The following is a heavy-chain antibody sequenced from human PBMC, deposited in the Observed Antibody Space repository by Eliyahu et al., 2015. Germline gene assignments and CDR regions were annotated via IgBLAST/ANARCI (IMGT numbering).Heavy chain of an antibody. CDR1: GGSISSXXSY. J-gene: IGHJ3*01. V-gene: IGHV4-39*01. Sequence: QLQESGPGLVRPSETLSLTCTVSGGSISSXXSYWGWIRQSPGKGLEWIGHIYYSGNTYYNPSLKSRVTISVSEDTSKNQFSLKLSSVTAADTAVYFCARRDFYESSGYYPDAFDLWGQGTVVTVSS. CDR3: ARRDFYESSGYYPDAFDL. CDR2: IYYSGNT. D-gene: IGHD3-22*01.